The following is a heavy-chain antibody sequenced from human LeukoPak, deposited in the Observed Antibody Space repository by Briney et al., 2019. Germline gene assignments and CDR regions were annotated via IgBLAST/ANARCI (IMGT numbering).Heavy chain of an antibody. V-gene: IGHV3-48*03. J-gene: IGHJ4*02. D-gene: IGHD6-13*01. CDR1: GFTFSSYD. Sequence: GGSLRLSCAASGFTFSSYDMNWVRQAPGKGLEWVSYISSSGRSMYNADSVKGRFTISRDNAKNSLYLRVNSLRADDTAVYYCARRSSSWSHFDYWGQGTLVTVSS. CDR3: ARRSSSWSHFDY. CDR2: ISSSGRSM.